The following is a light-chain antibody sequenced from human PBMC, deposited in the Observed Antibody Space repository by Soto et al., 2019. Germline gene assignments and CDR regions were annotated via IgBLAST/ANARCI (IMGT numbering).Light chain of an antibody. Sequence: EIVMTQSPATLSVSPGGRATLSCRASQSISDTLAWYQQKPGQAPRLLIYGASARATGFPARFSGSGSGTDFTLTISSLQSEDFAVYYCQQYNNWPCTFGQGTKVDIK. V-gene: IGKV3-15*01. J-gene: IGKJ1*01. CDR3: QQYNNWPCT. CDR2: GAS. CDR1: QSISDT.